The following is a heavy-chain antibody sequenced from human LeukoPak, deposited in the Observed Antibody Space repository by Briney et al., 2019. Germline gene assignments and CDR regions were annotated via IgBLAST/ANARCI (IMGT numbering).Heavy chain of an antibody. D-gene: IGHD4-17*01. CDR2: INSDGSST. CDR3: ARGPPTTVTGRYYYYYGMDV. Sequence: GGSLGLSCAASGFTFSLYSMNWVRQAPGKGLVWVSRINSDGSSTSYADSVKGRFTISRDNAKNTLYLQMNSLRAEDTAVYYCARGPPTTVTGRYYYYYGMDVWGQGTTVTVSS. V-gene: IGHV3-74*01. J-gene: IGHJ6*02. CDR1: GFTFSLYS.